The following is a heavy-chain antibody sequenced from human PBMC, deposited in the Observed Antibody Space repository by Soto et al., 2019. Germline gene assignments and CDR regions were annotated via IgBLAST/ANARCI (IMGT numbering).Heavy chain of an antibody. CDR3: ARDRLGNYYDSSGYYRGVKNWFDP. J-gene: IGHJ5*02. Sequence: EVQLVESGGGLVQPGGSLTLSCAASGFTFSSYWMSWVRQAPGKGLEWVANIKQDGSEKYYVDSVKGRFTISRDNAKNSLYLQRNSLRAEDTAVYYCARDRLGNYYDSSGYYRGVKNWFDPWGQGTLVTVSS. V-gene: IGHV3-7*03. D-gene: IGHD3-22*01. CDR2: IKQDGSEK. CDR1: GFTFSSYW.